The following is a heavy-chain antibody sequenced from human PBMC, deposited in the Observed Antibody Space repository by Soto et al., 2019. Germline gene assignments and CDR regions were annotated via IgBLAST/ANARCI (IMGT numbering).Heavy chain of an antibody. J-gene: IGHJ6*02. CDR1: GFTFSHYY. Sequence: GGSLRLSCAASGFTFSHYYMSWVRQAPGKGLVWVSRINSDGSSTSYADSVKGRFTISRDNAKNTLYLQMNSLRAEDTAVYYCARDCSSSWGYGMDVWGQGTTVTVSS. V-gene: IGHV3-74*01. CDR2: INSDGSST. CDR3: ARDCSSSWGYGMDV. D-gene: IGHD6-13*01.